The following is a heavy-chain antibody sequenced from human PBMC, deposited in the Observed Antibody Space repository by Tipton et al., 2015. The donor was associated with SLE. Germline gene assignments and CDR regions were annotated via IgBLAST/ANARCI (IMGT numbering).Heavy chain of an antibody. CDR3: ARYTSNFQDY. CDR2: IRSDGNLR. V-gene: IGHV3-33*01. J-gene: IGHJ4*02. Sequence: RSLRLSCTASGFSFRTYGMHWVRQAPGKGLEWVSFIRSDGNLRQYSDSVNGRFTISRDNAKNSLYLQMNSLKAEDTGVYFCARYTSNFQDYWGQGTLVTVSS. D-gene: IGHD2-2*01. CDR1: GFSFRTYG.